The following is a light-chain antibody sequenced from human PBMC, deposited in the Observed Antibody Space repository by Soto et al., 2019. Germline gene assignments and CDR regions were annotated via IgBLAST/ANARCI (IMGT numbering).Light chain of an antibody. CDR1: SSNIGNNY. V-gene: IGLV1-47*01. CDR2: RND. Sequence: VLTQPPSASGTPGQRVTISCSGSSSNIGNNYVHWYQQLPGTAPKLLIYRNDQRPSGVPDRFSGSKSGTSASLAISGLRSEDETDYYCTTWDDSLSAVVFGGGTKLTVL. J-gene: IGLJ2*01. CDR3: TTWDDSLSAVV.